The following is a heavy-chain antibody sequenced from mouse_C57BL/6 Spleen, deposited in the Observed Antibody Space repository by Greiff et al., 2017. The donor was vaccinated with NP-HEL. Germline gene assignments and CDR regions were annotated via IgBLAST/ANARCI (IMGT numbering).Heavy chain of an antibody. D-gene: IGHD1-1*01. Sequence: VMLVESGAELVKPGASVKISCKASGYAFSSYWMNWVKQRPGKGLEWIGQIYPGDGDTNYNGKFKGKATLTADKSSSTAYMQLSSLTSEDSAVYFCARGRGTVVAPLDMDYWGQGTSVTVSS. CDR2: IYPGDGDT. CDR3: ARGRGTVVAPLDMDY. J-gene: IGHJ4*01. CDR1: GYAFSSYW. V-gene: IGHV1-80*01.